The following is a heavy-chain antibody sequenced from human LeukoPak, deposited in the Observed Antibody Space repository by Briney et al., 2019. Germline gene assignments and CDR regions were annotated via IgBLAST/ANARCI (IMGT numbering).Heavy chain of an antibody. J-gene: IGHJ5*02. CDR1: GGTFSSYA. CDR3: AREWDYGNWFDP. Sequence: SVKVSCKASGGTFSSYAISWVRQAPGQGLEWVGGIIPIFGTANYAQKFQGRVTITADESTSTAYMELSSLRSEDTAVYYCAREWDYGNWFDPWGQGTLVTVSS. V-gene: IGHV1-69*13. CDR2: IIPIFGTA. D-gene: IGHD4-17*01.